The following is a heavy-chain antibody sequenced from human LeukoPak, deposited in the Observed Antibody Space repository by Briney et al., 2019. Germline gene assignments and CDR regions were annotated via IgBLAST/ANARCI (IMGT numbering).Heavy chain of an antibody. Sequence: PSETLSLTCTVSGGSISSGGYYWSWIRQHPGKGLEWIGYIYYSGSTYYNPSLKSRVTISVDTSKNQFSLKLSSVTAADTAVYYCARVSGVVNSNWFDPWGQGTLVTVSS. CDR1: GGSISSGGYY. D-gene: IGHD3-3*01. J-gene: IGHJ5*02. CDR3: ARVSGVVNSNWFDP. V-gene: IGHV4-31*03. CDR2: IYYSGST.